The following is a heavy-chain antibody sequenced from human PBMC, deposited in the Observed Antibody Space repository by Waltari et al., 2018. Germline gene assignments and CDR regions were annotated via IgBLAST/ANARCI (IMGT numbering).Heavy chain of an antibody. V-gene: IGHV1-3*01. CDR2: VNGGNVNT. CDR1: GYIFTSYA. CDR3: AREGDGLDY. J-gene: IGHJ4*02. D-gene: IGHD3-16*01. Sequence: PGASVKLSCKASGYIFTSYAVHWVRQAPGQRLEWMGWVNGGNVNTKYSQKFQVRVTSTWDTSATTAYMELSSLRSEDTAVYYCAREGDGLDYWGQGTLVTVSS.